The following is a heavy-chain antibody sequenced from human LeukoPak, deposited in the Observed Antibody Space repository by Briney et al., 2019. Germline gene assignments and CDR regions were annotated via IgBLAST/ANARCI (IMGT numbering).Heavy chain of an antibody. J-gene: IGHJ6*02. CDR1: GGSFSGYY. D-gene: IGHD2-15*01. CDR3: ARGGGSCYSCYYYYGMDV. CDR2: INHSGST. Sequence: PSETLSLTCAVYGGSFSGYYWSWIRQPPGKGLEWIGEINHSGSTNYNPSLKSRVTISVDTSKNQFSLKLSSVTAADTAVYYCARGGGSCYSCYYYYGMDVRGQGTTVTVSS. V-gene: IGHV4-34*01.